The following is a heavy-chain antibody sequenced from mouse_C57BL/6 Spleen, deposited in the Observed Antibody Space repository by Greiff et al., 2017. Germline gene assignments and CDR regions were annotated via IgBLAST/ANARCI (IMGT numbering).Heavy chain of an antibody. D-gene: IGHD1-1*01. CDR3: GTFTVVAKDY. Sequence: QVQLQQPGAELVKPGASVKLSCKASGYTFTSYWMHWVKQRPGQGLEWIGMIHPNSGSTNYNEKFKSEATLTVDKSSSTAYMQLSSLTSEDSAVYYCGTFTVVAKDYWGKGTTLTVSS. J-gene: IGHJ2*01. CDR2: IHPNSGST. CDR1: GYTFTSYW. V-gene: IGHV1-64*01.